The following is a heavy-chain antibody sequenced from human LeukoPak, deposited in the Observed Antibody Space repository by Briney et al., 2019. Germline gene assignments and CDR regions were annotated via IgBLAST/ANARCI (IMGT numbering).Heavy chain of an antibody. CDR2: IYYGGST. D-gene: IGHD1-26*01. V-gene: IGHV4-59*01. CDR3: ASGRDLLTVCQQ. Sequence: AGTLPLTCTGSGGSISNYYWSWIRQPPAKELEGVGHIYYGGSTNYNPSLESRVTISVDTSKSQFAPKLDSVAAGDTGVYYCASGRDLLTVCQQWGEDTRVSVSS. J-gene: IGHJ1*01. CDR1: GGSISNYY.